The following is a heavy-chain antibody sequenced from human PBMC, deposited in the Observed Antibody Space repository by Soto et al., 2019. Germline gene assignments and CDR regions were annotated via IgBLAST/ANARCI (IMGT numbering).Heavy chain of an antibody. CDR3: TRVYSSSYHYFDY. V-gene: IGHV3-66*01. CDR2: IYSAGSA. D-gene: IGHD6-13*01. CDR1: D. Sequence: DGSRVSKAPGKGLEWVSIIYSAGSADFADSVKGRFTISRDNSKNTLYLQMSSLRAEDTAVYYCTRVYSSSYHYFDYWGQGTLVTVSS. J-gene: IGHJ4*02.